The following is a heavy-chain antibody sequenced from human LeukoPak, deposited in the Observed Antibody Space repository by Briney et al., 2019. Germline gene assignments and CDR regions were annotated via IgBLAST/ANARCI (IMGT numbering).Heavy chain of an antibody. V-gene: IGHV1-18*01. CDR1: GYTFTSYD. Sequence: EASVKVSCKSSGYTFTSYDISWVRQAPGQGLEWMGWNSAYNGNTNYAQKLQGRATMTTDTSTSTAYMALRSLRSDDTAVYYCARDRLNYDFWSGYLAYYYYYGMDVWGQGTTVTVSS. D-gene: IGHD3-3*01. J-gene: IGHJ6*02. CDR2: NSAYNGNT. CDR3: ARDRLNYDFWSGYLAYYYYYGMDV.